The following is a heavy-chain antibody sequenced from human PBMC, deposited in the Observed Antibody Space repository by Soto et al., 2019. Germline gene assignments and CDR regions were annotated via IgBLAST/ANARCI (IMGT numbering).Heavy chain of an antibody. CDR3: ARGAYGDYYY. V-gene: IGHV1-46*01. Sequence: ASVKVSCKASGYTFTSYYMHWVRQAPGQGLEWMGIINPSGGSTSYAQKFQGRVTITRDTSASTAYMELRSLRSDDTAVYYCARGAYGDYYYWGQGTLVTVSS. D-gene: IGHD4-17*01. CDR1: GYTFTSYY. J-gene: IGHJ4*02. CDR2: INPSGGST.